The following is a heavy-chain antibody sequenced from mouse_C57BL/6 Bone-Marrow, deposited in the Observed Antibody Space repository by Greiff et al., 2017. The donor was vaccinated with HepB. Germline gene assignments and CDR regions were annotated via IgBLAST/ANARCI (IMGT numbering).Heavy chain of an antibody. CDR1: GYTFTDYY. V-gene: IGHV1-77*01. CDR2: IGPGSGST. D-gene: IGHD2-5*01. Sequence: QLQQSGAELVKPGASVKISCKASGYTFTDYYINWVKQRPGQGLEWIGKIGPGSGSTYYNEKFKGKATLTADNSSSTAYMQLSSLTSEDSAVYFCAREGSNYGSSWFAYWGQGTLVTVSA. J-gene: IGHJ3*01. CDR3: AREGSNYGSSWFAY.